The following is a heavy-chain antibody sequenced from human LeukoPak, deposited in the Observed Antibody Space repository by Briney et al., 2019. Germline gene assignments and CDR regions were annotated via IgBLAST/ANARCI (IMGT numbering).Heavy chain of an antibody. J-gene: IGHJ4*02. D-gene: IGHD1-1*01. CDR2: IYTSGST. CDR1: GGSISSGSYY. V-gene: IGHV4-61*02. CDR3: VRDGARQL. Sequence: PSETLSLTCTVSGGSISSGSYYWSWIRQPAGKGLEWIGRIYTSGSTNYNPSLESRVTISIDTSKNQFSLKLNSVTAADTAVYYCVRDGARQLWGQGTLVTVYS.